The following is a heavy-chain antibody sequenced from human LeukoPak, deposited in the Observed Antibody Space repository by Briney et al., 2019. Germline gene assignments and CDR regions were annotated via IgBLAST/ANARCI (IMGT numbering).Heavy chain of an antibody. V-gene: IGHV4-30-4*01. Sequence: PQTLSLTCTVSGGSISSGDYYWSCIRQPPGKGLEWIGYIYDSGSPYYNPSLKGRFTISVDTSKNQFSLKLSSCTAAAPPSYSCASGGSYFDYWGQGTLVTVSS. CDR1: GGSISSGDYY. D-gene: IGHD4-23*01. J-gene: IGHJ4*02. CDR2: IYDSGSP. CDR3: ASGGSYFDY.